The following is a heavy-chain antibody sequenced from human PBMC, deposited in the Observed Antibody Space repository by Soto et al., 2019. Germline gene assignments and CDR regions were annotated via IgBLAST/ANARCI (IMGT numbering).Heavy chain of an antibody. D-gene: IGHD3-10*01. CDR2: ISYDGYLR. J-gene: IGHJ6*02. V-gene: IGHV3-30*18. CDR1: GFTFSTYV. CDR3: AKDFKVSGSHYGTLNFYYGMDV. Sequence: QPGGSLRLSCAASGFTFSTYVMQWVRQSPGKGLEWVAVISYDGYLRYYVDAVKGRFTVARDNSKNTLFLEMNSLRVEDTAVYFCAKDFKVSGSHYGTLNFYYGMDVWGQGTTVTVSS.